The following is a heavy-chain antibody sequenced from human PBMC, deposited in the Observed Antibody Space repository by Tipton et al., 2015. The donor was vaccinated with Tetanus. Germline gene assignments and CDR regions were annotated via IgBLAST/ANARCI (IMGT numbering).Heavy chain of an antibody. CDR2: ISGSGGDI. CDR3: ATALPGAPPPY. Sequence: SLRLSCAASGFTLRDYYMSWIRQAPGKGLEWVSYISGSGGDIYHADSVKGRFTTSRDNAKRSLYLQMNSLRAEDTAVYYCATALPGAPPPYWGQGTPVTVSS. J-gene: IGHJ4*02. CDR1: GFTLRDYY. V-gene: IGHV3-11*01. D-gene: IGHD7-27*01.